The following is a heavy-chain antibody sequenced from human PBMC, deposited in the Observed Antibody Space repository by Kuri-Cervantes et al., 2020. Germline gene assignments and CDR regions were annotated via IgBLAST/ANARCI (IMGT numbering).Heavy chain of an antibody. CDR2: ISYDGSNK. J-gene: IGHJ4*02. CDR1: GFTFSSYA. CDR3: ARVRWRYSSGPFDY. D-gene: IGHD6-19*01. Sequence: GESLKISCSASGFTFSSYAMHWVRQAPGKGLEWVAVISYDGSNKYYADSVKGRFTISRDNSKNTLYLQMNSLRAEDTAVYYCARVRWRYSSGPFDYWGQRTLVTVSS. V-gene: IGHV3-30-3*01.